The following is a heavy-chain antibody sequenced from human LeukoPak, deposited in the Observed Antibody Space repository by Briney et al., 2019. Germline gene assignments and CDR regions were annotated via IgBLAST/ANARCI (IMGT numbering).Heavy chain of an antibody. V-gene: IGHV1-69*04. D-gene: IGHD3-10*01. CDR2: IIPIFDIA. Sequence: GASVKVSCKASGGTFSSYAISWVRQAPGQGLEWMGRIIPIFDIANYAQKFQGRVTITADKSTSTAYMELSSLRSEDTAVYYCARGDTMVRGRTDYWGQGTLVTVSS. CDR1: GGTFSSYA. CDR3: ARGDTMVRGRTDY. J-gene: IGHJ4*02.